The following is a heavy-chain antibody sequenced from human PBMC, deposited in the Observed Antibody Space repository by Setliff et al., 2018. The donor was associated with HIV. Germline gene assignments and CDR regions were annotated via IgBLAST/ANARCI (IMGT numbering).Heavy chain of an antibody. CDR2: INHSGNT. CDR1: GGSFTGYY. J-gene: IGHJ4*02. D-gene: IGHD3-22*01. Sequence: SETLSLTCAVSGGSFTGYYWSWIRQTPGKGLEWIAEINHSGNTNYNPSLKSRVTISAVTSKSHFSLKMTSVTAADTAIYFCARGALSLTMTKLLSFFGSWGQGTQVTVSS. CDR3: ARGALSLTMTKLLSFFGS. V-gene: IGHV4-34*01.